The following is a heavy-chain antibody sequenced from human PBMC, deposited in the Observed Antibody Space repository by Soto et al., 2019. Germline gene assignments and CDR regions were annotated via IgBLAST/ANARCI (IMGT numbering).Heavy chain of an antibody. CDR2: ISPYSGNT. V-gene: IGHV1-18*04. CDR3: ARDFGSDLSAPGAVFDY. J-gene: IGHJ4*02. D-gene: IGHD3-3*01. Sequence: ASVKVSCKASGYSFISYGISWVRQAPGQGLEWMGWISPYSGNTKYAQNFQGRVTMTTDTSTYTAYMELRSLRNDDPAVYYCARDFGSDLSAPGAVFDYWGQGTLVTVSS. CDR1: GYSFISYG.